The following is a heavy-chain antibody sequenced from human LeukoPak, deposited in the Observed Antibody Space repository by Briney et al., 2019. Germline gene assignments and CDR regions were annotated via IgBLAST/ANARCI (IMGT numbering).Heavy chain of an antibody. CDR1: GFSISNYG. CDR2: IRSDSSTK. CDR3: ARPYDSSGYYYGY. Sequence: GGSLRLSCAGSGFSISNYGMNWVRQAPGKGLEWLSYIRSDSSTKYYADSVKGRFTISRDNAKNSLYLQMNSLRAEDTAVYYCARPYDSSGYYYGYWGQGTLVTVSS. V-gene: IGHV3-48*04. J-gene: IGHJ4*02. D-gene: IGHD3-22*01.